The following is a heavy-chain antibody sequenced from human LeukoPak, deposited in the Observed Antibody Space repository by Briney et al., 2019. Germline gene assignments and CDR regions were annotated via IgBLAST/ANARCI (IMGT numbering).Heavy chain of an antibody. J-gene: IGHJ4*02. CDR1: GGSFSGYY. CDR3: ARGQWLAAFDY. CDR2: INHSGST. Sequence: PSETLSLTCAVYGGSFSGYYWSWIRQPPGKGLEWIGEINHSGSTNYNPSLKSRVTISVDTSMNQFSLKLSSVTAADTAVYYCARGQWLAAFDYWGQGTLVTVSS. D-gene: IGHD6-19*01. V-gene: IGHV4-34*01.